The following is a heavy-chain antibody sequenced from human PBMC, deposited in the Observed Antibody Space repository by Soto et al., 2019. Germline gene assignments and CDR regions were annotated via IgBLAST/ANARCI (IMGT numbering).Heavy chain of an antibody. CDR2: IIPIFGTA. V-gene: IGHV1-69*01. CDR3: ARVAGDYGSGSYYYYYYYGMDV. D-gene: IGHD3-10*01. Sequence: QVQLVQSGAEVKKPGSSVKVSCKASGGTFSSYAISWVRQAPGQGLEWMGGIIPIFGTANYAQKFQGRVTITAGESTSTAYMELSSLRSEDTAVYYCARVAGDYGSGSYYYYYYYGMDVWGQGTTVTVSS. J-gene: IGHJ6*02. CDR1: GGTFSSYA.